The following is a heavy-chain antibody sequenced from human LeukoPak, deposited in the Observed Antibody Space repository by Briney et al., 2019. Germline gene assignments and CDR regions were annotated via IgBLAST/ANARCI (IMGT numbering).Heavy chain of an antibody. V-gene: IGHV4-31*03. CDR1: GGSISSGGYY. J-gene: IGHJ6*02. Sequence: PSETLSLTCTVSGGSISSGGYYWSWIRQHPGKGLEWIGYIYYSGSTYYNPSLKSRVTISVDTSKNQFSLKLSSVTAADTAVYYCARRRAYYYGSGSYFDYYYGMDVWGQGTTVTVSS. D-gene: IGHD3-10*01. CDR3: ARRRAYYYGSGSYFDYYYGMDV. CDR2: IYYSGST.